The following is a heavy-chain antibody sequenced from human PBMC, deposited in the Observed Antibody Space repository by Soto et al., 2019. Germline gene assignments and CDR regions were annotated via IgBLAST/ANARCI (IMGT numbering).Heavy chain of an antibody. Sequence: EVQLVESGGGLVQPGRSLRLSCAASGFTFDDYAMHWVRQVPGKGLEWVSGINWNSGSIGYADSVKGRFAISRDNAKNSLHLPMNSLRAEDTAVYYCVKDESINWYSGHFRHWGQGTLVTVSS. J-gene: IGHJ1*01. CDR3: VKDESINWYSGHFRH. CDR2: INWNSGSI. V-gene: IGHV3-9*01. CDR1: GFTFDDYA. D-gene: IGHD6-13*01.